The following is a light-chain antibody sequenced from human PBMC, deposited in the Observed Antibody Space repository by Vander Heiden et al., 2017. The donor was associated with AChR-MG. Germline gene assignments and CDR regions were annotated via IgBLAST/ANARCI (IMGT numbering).Light chain of an antibody. Sequence: QSALTQPPSASGSLGQSVTLSCTGTSSDIGAYKYVSWYKQYPGKAPRLLIYEVNQRPSGVPDRFSGSKSGNTASLTVSGLQAEDEADYYCSSYAGNYIFVLFGGGTRLTVL. J-gene: IGLJ2*01. CDR2: EVN. CDR1: SSDIGAYKY. CDR3: SSYAGNYIFVL. V-gene: IGLV2-8*01.